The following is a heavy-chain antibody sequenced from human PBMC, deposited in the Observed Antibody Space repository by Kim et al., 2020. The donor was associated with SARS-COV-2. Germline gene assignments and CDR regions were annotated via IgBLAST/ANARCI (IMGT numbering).Heavy chain of an antibody. Sequence: ASVKVSCKASGYTFSSYDISWVRQAPGQGLEWMGWISTYNGDRKYAQKFQGRVTMTTDTSTSTVYMELRSLRSDDTAVYFCARAREVVVAAYWYFDLWGRGTLVTVST. J-gene: IGHJ2*01. CDR1: GYTFSSYD. CDR3: ARAREVVVAAYWYFDL. CDR2: ISTYNGDR. D-gene: IGHD2-15*01. V-gene: IGHV1-18*01.